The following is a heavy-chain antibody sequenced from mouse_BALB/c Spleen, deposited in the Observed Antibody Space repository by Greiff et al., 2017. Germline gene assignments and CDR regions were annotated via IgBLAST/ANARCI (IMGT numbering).Heavy chain of an antibody. CDR2: INPGSGGT. CDR3: ARKPARATYAMDY. D-gene: IGHD3-1*01. CDR1: GYAFTNYL. V-gene: IGHV1-54*01. J-gene: IGHJ4*01. Sequence: VQLQQSGAELVRPGTSVKVSCKASGYAFTNYLIEWVKQRPGQGLEWIGVINPGSGGTNYNEKFKGKATLTADKSSSTAYMQLSSLTSDDSAVYFCARKPARATYAMDYWGQGTSVTVSS.